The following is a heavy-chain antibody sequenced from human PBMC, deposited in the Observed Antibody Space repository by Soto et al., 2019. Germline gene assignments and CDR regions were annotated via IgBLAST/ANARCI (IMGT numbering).Heavy chain of an antibody. D-gene: IGHD3-10*01. Sequence: SETLSLTCTVSGGSISSYYWSWIRQPPGKGLEWIGYIYYSGSTNYNPSLKSRVTISVDTSKNQFSLKLSSVTAADTAVYYCARGNDYYGSGSHTPLYYMDVWGKGTTVTVSS. J-gene: IGHJ6*03. CDR2: IYYSGST. CDR3: ARGNDYYGSGSHTPLYYMDV. V-gene: IGHV4-59*01. CDR1: GGSISSYY.